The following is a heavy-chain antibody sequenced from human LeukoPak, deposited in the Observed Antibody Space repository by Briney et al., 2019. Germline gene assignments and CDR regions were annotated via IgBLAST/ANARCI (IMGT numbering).Heavy chain of an antibody. CDR2: IYYTGST. CDR3: ARARTGFDL. V-gene: IGHV4-59*01. J-gene: IGHJ5*02. CDR1: GGSISNDY. Sequence: PSETLSLTCTVSGGSISNDYWSWIRQPPGKGLECIGYIYYTGSTNYNPSLKSRVTISVDTSKNQLSLKLSSVTAADSAVYYCARARTGFDLWGQGALVTVSS. D-gene: IGHD1-1*01.